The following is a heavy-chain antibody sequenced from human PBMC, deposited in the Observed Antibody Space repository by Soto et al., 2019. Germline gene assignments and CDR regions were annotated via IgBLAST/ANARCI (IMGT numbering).Heavy chain of an antibody. CDR2: ISSDSGTI. J-gene: IGHJ4*02. D-gene: IGHD3-10*01. CDR3: ARGRLWSFDF. Sequence: GGSLRLSCVVSGFSFRINSMNWVRQAPGKGLEWISYISSDSGTIYYADSLKGRFTISRDNGKNSLYLQMNSLTDEDTAVYYCARGRLWSFDFWGQGTLVTVSS. CDR1: GFSFRINS. V-gene: IGHV3-48*02.